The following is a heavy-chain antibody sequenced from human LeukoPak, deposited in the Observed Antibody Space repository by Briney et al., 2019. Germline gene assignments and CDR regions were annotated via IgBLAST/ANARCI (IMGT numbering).Heavy chain of an antibody. D-gene: IGHD2-15*01. CDR2: IYYSGST. J-gene: IGHJ6*02. CDR3: ARFIGYCSGGSCYGYYYGMDV. CDR1: GGSISSYY. Sequence: SETLSLTCTVSGGSISSYYWSWIRQPPGKGLEWIGYIYYSGSTNYNPSLKSRVTISVDTSKNQFSLKLSSVTAADTTVYYCARFIGYCSGGSCYGYYYGMDVWGQGTTVTVSS. V-gene: IGHV4-59*08.